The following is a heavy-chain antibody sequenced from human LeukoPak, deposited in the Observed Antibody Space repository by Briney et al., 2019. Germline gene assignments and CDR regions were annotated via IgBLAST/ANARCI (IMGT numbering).Heavy chain of an antibody. D-gene: IGHD5-12*01. Sequence: GGSLRLSCAASGFTFSSYAMSWVRQAPGKGLEWVSTISGSGGSTNYADSVKGRFTISRDNSKNTLYLQMNSLRAEDTAVYYCARRGRGYSGYDYFDYWGQGTLVTVSS. CDR3: ARRGRGYSGYDYFDY. CDR1: GFTFSSYA. CDR2: ISGSGGST. J-gene: IGHJ4*02. V-gene: IGHV3-23*01.